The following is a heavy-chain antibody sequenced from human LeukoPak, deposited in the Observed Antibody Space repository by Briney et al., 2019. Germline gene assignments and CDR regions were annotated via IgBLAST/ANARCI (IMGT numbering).Heavy chain of an antibody. CDR3: ARVRTNSWYSDS. J-gene: IGHJ4*02. Sequence: GGSLRLSCAASGFTFDDYGMSWVRQAPGKGLEWVSGINWNGGSTGYADSVKGRFTISRDNAKSSLYLQMNSLTAADTAVYYCARVRTNSWYSDSWGQGTLVTVSS. CDR2: INWNGGST. CDR1: GFTFDDYG. D-gene: IGHD6-13*01. V-gene: IGHV3-20*04.